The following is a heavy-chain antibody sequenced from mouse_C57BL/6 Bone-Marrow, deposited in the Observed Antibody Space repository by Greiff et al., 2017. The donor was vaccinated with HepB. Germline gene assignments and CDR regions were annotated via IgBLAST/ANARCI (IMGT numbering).Heavy chain of an antibody. J-gene: IGHJ2*01. CDR1: GFTFSSYG. CDR2: ISSGGSYT. D-gene: IGHD2-4*01. Sequence: EVQRVESGGDLVKPGGSLKLSCAASGFTFSSYGMSWVRQTPDKRLEWVATISSGGSYTYYPDSVKGRFTISRDNAKNTLYLQMSSLKSEDTAMYYCARHAIYYDYGSYFDYWGQGTTLTVSS. CDR3: ARHAIYYDYGSYFDY. V-gene: IGHV5-6*01.